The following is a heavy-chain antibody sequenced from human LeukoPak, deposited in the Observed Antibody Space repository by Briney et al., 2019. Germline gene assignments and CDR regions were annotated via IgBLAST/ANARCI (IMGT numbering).Heavy chain of an antibody. D-gene: IGHD3-16*02. CDR2: RNPNSGNT. CDR3: ARTLKGREILGSRLGELSLGYY. Sequence: ASVKVSCKASGYTFTSYDINWVRQATGQGLEWMGWRNPNSGNTGYAQKFQGRVTMTRNTSISTAYMELSSLRSEDTAVYYCARTLKGREILGSRLGELSLGYYWGQGTLVTVSS. V-gene: IGHV1-8*01. J-gene: IGHJ4*02. CDR1: GYTFTSYD.